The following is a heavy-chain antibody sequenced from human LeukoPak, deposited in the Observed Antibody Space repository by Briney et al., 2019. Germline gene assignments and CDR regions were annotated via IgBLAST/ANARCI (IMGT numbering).Heavy chain of an antibody. Sequence: GSLRLSCAASGFTVSSNYMSWVRQAPGKGLEWVSVIYSGGSTYYADSVKGRFTISRDNSKNTLYLQMNSLRAEDTAVYYCARVEVGARKFDYWGQGTLVTVSS. CDR1: GFTVSSNY. J-gene: IGHJ4*02. D-gene: IGHD1-26*01. CDR3: ARVEVGARKFDY. V-gene: IGHV3-53*01. CDR2: IYSGGST.